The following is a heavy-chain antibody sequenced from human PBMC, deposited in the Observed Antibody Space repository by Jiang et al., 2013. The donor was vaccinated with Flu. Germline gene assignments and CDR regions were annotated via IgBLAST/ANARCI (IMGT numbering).Heavy chain of an antibody. CDR1: RFTFSSHA. CDR3: ARDGGYDSSGYYPYY. CDR2: MSYNGNDK. J-gene: IGHJ4*02. Sequence: LESGGGVVQPGRSLRLSCAASRFTFSSHAMHWVRQAPGKGLEWVAVMSYNGNDKYYAESVKGRFTISRDNSKNTLYLQMNSLRAEDTAMYYCARDGGYDSSGYYPYYWGQGTLVTVSS. V-gene: IGHV3-30*03. D-gene: IGHD3-22*01.